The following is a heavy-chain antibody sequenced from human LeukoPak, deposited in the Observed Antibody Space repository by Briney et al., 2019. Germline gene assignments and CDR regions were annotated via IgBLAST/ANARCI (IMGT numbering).Heavy chain of an antibody. D-gene: IGHD3-22*01. CDR1: GGSISSSGSY. CDR2: IYYSGST. Sequence: SETLSLTCTVSGGSISSSGSYWGWIRQPPGKGLEWIGNIYYSGSTYYNPSLKSRVTISVDTSKNQFSLKLSSVTAADTAVYYCARRPVVVVNYFDYWGQGTLVTVSS. CDR3: ARRPVVVVNYFDY. V-gene: IGHV4-39*01. J-gene: IGHJ4*02.